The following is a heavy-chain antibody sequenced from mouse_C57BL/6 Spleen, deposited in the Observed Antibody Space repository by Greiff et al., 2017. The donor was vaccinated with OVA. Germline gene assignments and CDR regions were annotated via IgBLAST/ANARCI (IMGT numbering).Heavy chain of an antibody. CDR2: ISGGGGNT. D-gene: IGHD2-10*01. CDR1: GFTFSSYT. J-gene: IGHJ4*01. Sequence: DVMLVESGGGLVKPGGSLKLSCAASGFTFSSYTMSWVRQTPETRLEWVATISGGGGNTYYPDSVKGRFTISRDNAKNPLYLQMSSLRSEDTALYYCARRLLGAMDYWGQGTSVTVSA. V-gene: IGHV5-9*01. CDR3: ARRLLGAMDY.